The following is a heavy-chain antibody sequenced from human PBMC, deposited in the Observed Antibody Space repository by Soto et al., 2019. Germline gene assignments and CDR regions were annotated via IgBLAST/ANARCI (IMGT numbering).Heavy chain of an antibody. V-gene: IGHV4-31*03. Sequence: SVPLSLTCTVSGGSISSGGYYLSWIRQHPGKGLEWIGYIYYSGSTYYNPSLKSRVTISVDTSKNQFSLKLSSVTAADTAVYYCARALYSSSFCWFDPWGQGTLVTVSS. D-gene: IGHD6-6*01. CDR1: GGSISSGGYY. CDR2: IYYSGST. J-gene: IGHJ5*02. CDR3: ARALYSSSFCWFDP.